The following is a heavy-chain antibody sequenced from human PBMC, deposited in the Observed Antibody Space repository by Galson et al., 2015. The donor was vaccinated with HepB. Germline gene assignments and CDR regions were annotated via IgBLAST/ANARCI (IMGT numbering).Heavy chain of an antibody. D-gene: IGHD6-13*01. CDR2: IYSGRT. CDR1: GGSMTSYY. Sequence: ETLSLTCTVSGGSMTSYYWSWIRQPPGKGLEWIGYIYSGRTDYNPSLKSRVTISIDTSKKQFSLKVNSVTAADTAVYYCAREGIADAGVFDYWGQGTLVTVSS. V-gene: IGHV4-59*01. CDR3: AREGIADAGVFDY. J-gene: IGHJ4*02.